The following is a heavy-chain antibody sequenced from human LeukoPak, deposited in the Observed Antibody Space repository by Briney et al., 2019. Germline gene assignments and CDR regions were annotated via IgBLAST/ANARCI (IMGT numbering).Heavy chain of an antibody. V-gene: IGHV1-18*01. CDR3: ARDVSDYDILTGYYGLDY. CDR1: GYTFTSYG. Sequence: GASVKVSCKASGYTFTSYGISWVRQAPGQGLEWMGWISAYNGNTNYAQKLQGRVTMTTDTSTSTAYMELRSLRSDDTAVYYCARDVSDYDILTGYYGLDYWGQGTLVTVSS. CDR2: ISAYNGNT. J-gene: IGHJ4*02. D-gene: IGHD3-9*01.